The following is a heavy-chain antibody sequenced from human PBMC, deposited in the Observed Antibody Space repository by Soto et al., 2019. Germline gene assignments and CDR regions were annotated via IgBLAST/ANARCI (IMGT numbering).Heavy chain of an antibody. Sequence: GGSLRLSCAASGFTFSSYGMHWVRQAPGKGLEWVAVISYDGSNKYYADSVKGRFTISRDNSKNALYLQMNSLRAEDTAVYYCAKDQGSSGYGPLDYWGQGTLVTVSS. V-gene: IGHV3-30*18. D-gene: IGHD3-22*01. CDR3: AKDQGSSGYGPLDY. CDR1: GFTFSSYG. J-gene: IGHJ4*02. CDR2: ISYDGSNK.